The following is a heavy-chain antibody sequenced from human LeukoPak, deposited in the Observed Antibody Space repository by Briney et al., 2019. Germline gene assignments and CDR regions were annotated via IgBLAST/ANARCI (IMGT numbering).Heavy chain of an antibody. V-gene: IGHV4-4*02. D-gene: IGHD4-17*01. CDR1: GGSISSSNW. J-gene: IGHJ4*02. CDR3: ARGTITTVTDS. CDR2: IYLRGNT. Sequence: SETLSLTCAISGGSISSSNWWTWVRQPPGKGLEWVGEIYLRGNTNYNPSLESRVTISVDESKTQLSLRLESVTAADTAVYYCARGTITTVTDSWGPGTLVTVSS.